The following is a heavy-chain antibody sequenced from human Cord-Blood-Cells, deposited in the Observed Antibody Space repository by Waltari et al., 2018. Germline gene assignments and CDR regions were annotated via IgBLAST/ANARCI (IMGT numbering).Heavy chain of an antibody. V-gene: IGHV3-9*03. J-gene: IGHJ3*02. CDR3: ASAEGRGGFDI. Sequence: EVQLVESGGGLVQPGRSLRLSCAASGFTFDAYALPWARQAPGKGLEWVSGISWNSGSIGYADSVKGRFTISRDNAKNSLYLQMNSLRAEDMALYYCASAEGRGGFDIWGQGTMVTVSS. CDR1: GFTFDAYA. CDR2: ISWNSGSI. D-gene: IGHD2-15*01.